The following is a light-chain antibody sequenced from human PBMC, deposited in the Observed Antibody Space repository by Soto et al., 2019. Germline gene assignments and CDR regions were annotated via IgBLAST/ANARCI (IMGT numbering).Light chain of an antibody. Sequence: DFVMTQSPDSLAVSLGERATINCKSSQSVLFNSSNKNYLAWYQHKPGQSPKLLIHWASVRDSGVPDRFSGSGSGTDFTLTITNLQAEDAAVYYCQQYYTTPLTFGQGTKVEIK. CDR1: QSVLFNSSNKNY. CDR3: QQYYTTPLT. CDR2: WAS. V-gene: IGKV4-1*01. J-gene: IGKJ1*01.